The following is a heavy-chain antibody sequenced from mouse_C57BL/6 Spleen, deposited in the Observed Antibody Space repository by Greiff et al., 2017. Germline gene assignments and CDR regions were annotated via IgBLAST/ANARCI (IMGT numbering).Heavy chain of an antibody. J-gene: IGHJ3*01. CDR1: GFTFSSYA. CDR3: ARYQGWGFAY. Sequence: DVKLVESGGGLVKPGGSLKLSCAASGFTFSSYALSWVRQTPEKRLEWVATISDGGSYTYYPDNVKGRFTITRDNAKNYLYLQISHLKSEDTAMYYWARYQGWGFAYWGQGTLVTVSA. V-gene: IGHV5-4*03. D-gene: IGHD3-3*01. CDR2: ISDGGSYT.